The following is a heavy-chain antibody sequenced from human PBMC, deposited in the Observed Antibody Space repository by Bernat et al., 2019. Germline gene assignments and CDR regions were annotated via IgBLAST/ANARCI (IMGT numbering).Heavy chain of an antibody. V-gene: IGHV1-2*04. CDR1: GYTFTGYY. CDR2: INPNSGGT. J-gene: IGHJ3*02. D-gene: IGHD1-26*01. Sequence: QVQLVQSGAEVKKPGASVKVSCKASGYTFTGYYMHWVRQAPGQGLEWMGWINPNSGGTNYAQKFQGWVTITRDTSFSTAYMGLSRLRSDDTAVYYCARVAVGATFAFDIWGQETRSPSLQ. CDR3: ARVAVGATFAFDI.